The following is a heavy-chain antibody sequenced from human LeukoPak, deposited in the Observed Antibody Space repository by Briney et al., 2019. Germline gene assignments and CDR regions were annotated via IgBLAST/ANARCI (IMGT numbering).Heavy chain of an antibody. Sequence: SVKVSCKASGGSFNTFAINWVRQAPGQGPEWMGRMIPNIPIPIYAQKFQVRVTITADTSTSTSYMEMRSLRSEDTAVYFCARDLMGSDSSSYSSISAFDMWGHGTVVTVSS. D-gene: IGHD2-8*01. CDR2: MIPNIPIP. J-gene: IGHJ3*02. CDR1: GGSFNTFA. V-gene: IGHV1-69*04. CDR3: ARDLMGSDSSSYSSISAFDM.